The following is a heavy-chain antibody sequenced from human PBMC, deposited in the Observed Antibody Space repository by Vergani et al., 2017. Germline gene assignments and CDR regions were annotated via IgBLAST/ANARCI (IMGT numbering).Heavy chain of an antibody. CDR2: ISGSGGST. Sequence: VESGGGLVQPGGSLRLSCGASGFTFSSYAMTWVRLAPGKGLQWVSAISGSGGSTYYADSVKGRFTISRDNSKNTLYLQMNSLRAEDTAVYYCARVGSGYDRYYYYYYMDVWGKGTTVTVSS. J-gene: IGHJ6*03. V-gene: IGHV3-23*04. CDR3: ARVGSGYDRYYYYYYMDV. CDR1: GFTFSSYA. D-gene: IGHD5-12*01.